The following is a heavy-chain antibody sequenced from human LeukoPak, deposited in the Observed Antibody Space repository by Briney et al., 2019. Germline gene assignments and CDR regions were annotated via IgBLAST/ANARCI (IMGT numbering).Heavy chain of an antibody. V-gene: IGHV3-21*01. CDR2: ISSSSSYI. CDR1: GFTFSSYS. J-gene: IGHJ4*02. D-gene: IGHD2-15*01. CDR3: APGYCSGGSCLDLDY. Sequence: GGSLRLSCAASGFTFSSYSMNWVRQAPGKGLEWVSSISSSSSYIYYADSVKGRFTISRDNAKKSLYLQMDSLRAEDTAVYYCAPGYCSGGSCLDLDYWGQGTLVTVSS.